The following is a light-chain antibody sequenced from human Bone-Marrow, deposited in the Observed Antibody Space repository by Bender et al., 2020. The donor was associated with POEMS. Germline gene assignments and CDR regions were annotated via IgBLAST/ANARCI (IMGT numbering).Light chain of an antibody. V-gene: IGLV2-23*02. CDR2: DVS. Sequence: QSALTQPASVSGSPGQSITISCTGTSSDVGTYNLVSWYQQHPDKAPKLIIYDVSQRPSGVPDRFSGSKSGNTASLTISGLQADDEAYYYCCSYAGSHAFVVFGGGTELTVL. CDR3: CSYAGSHAFVV. CDR1: SSDVGTYNL. J-gene: IGLJ2*01.